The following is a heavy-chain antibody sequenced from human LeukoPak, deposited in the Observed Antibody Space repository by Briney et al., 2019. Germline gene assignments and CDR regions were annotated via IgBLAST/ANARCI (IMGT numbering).Heavy chain of an antibody. J-gene: IGHJ5*02. CDR1: GFTFSSYT. V-gene: IGHV3-33*08. Sequence: PGGSLRLSCAASGFTFSSYTMNWVRQAPGKGLEWVAVIWNDGSKKFHADSVMGRFTISRDDSKNTLFLQMNSLRAEDTAVYYCARDLGNVLTGYRVSWFDVWGQGILVTVAS. CDR3: ARDLGNVLTGYRVSWFDV. CDR2: IWNDGSKK. D-gene: IGHD3-9*01.